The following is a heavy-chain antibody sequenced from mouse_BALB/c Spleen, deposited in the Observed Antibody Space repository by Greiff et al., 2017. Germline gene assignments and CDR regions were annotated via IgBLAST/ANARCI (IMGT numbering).Heavy chain of an antibody. V-gene: IGHV5-6*01. J-gene: IGHJ3*01. CDR2: ISSGGSYT. CDR1: GFTFSSYG. CDR3: ARGGFYDGFSWFAY. D-gene: IGHD2-3*01. Sequence: EVQLVESGGDLVKPGGSLKLSCAASGFTFSSYGMSWVRQTPDKRLEWVATISSGGSYTYYPDSVKGRITISRDNAKNTLYLQMSSLKSEDSAMYCGARGGFYDGFSWFAYWGQGTLVTVSA.